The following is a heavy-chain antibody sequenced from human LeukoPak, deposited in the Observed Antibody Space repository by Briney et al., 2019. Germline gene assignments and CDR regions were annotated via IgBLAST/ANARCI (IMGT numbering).Heavy chain of an antibody. Sequence: GGSLRLSCSASGFTFSSYTMHWVRQAPGKGLEWVSSISSSSSYIYYADSVKGRFTISRDNAKNSLYLQMNSLRAEDTAVYYCATGGRYSSSDYWGQGTLVTVSS. V-gene: IGHV3-21*01. D-gene: IGHD6-19*01. CDR2: ISSSSSYI. J-gene: IGHJ4*02. CDR3: ATGGRYSSSDY. CDR1: GFTFSSYT.